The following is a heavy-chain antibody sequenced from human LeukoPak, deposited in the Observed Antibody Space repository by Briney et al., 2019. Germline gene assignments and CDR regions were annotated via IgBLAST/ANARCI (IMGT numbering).Heavy chain of an antibody. CDR2: INHSGST. V-gene: IGHV4-34*01. Sequence: SETLSLTCAVYGGSFSGYYWSWIRQPPGKGLEWIGEINHSGSTNYNPSLKSRVTISVDTSKNQFSLKLSSVTAADAAVYYCARRGYYYGSGSYYRNFDYWGQGTLVTVSS. CDR1: GGSFSGYY. CDR3: ARRGYYYGSGSYYRNFDY. D-gene: IGHD3-10*01. J-gene: IGHJ4*02.